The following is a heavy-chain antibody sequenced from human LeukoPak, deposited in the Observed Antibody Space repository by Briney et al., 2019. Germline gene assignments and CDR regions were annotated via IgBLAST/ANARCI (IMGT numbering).Heavy chain of an antibody. Sequence: SETLSLTCTVSGGSISNYYWNWIRQPPGKGLEWIGIIYYSGSTYYSPSLKSRVTISVDTSKNQFSLKLSSVTAADTAVYFCARGPYSYDSSGAFDIWGQGTMVTVSS. V-gene: IGHV4-59*08. CDR3: ARGPYSYDSSGAFDI. D-gene: IGHD3-22*01. CDR2: IYYSGST. CDR1: GGSISNYY. J-gene: IGHJ3*02.